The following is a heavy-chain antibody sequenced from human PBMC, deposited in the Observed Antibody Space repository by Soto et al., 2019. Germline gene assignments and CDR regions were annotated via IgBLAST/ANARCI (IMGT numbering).Heavy chain of an antibody. D-gene: IGHD2-2*01. V-gene: IGHV3-21*01. CDR3: PREGPIHSIYCTSTISCNFRFDY. CDR2: ITSSRAYI. CDR1: GFAFSTGS. Sequence: EEQLVESGEAWSSLGGSLRLSCAASGFAFSTGSMNWVRQAPGKGLEWVSSITSSRAYIYYEDSLQGRLTISRDNPKNSLYLQMNSLRAEDTAVFCCPREGPIHSIYCTSTISCNFRFDYWGQGTLVTVSS. J-gene: IGHJ4*02.